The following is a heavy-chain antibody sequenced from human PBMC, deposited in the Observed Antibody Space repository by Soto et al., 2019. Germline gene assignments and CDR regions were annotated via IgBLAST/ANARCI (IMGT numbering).Heavy chain of an antibody. CDR3: AKHADYQLVSWFDP. V-gene: IGHV3-23*01. J-gene: IGHJ5*02. CDR2: ISAGGGNT. D-gene: IGHD1-1*01. Sequence: EVQLLESGGGLVQPGGSLRLSCAVSGFSFSTYAMSWVRQAPGKGLEWVSGISAGGGNTYYADSLRGRFTISRDNSNDTQYLQITSLRAEDTAFYYCAKHADYQLVSWFDPWGQGNLVTVSS. CDR1: GFSFSTYA.